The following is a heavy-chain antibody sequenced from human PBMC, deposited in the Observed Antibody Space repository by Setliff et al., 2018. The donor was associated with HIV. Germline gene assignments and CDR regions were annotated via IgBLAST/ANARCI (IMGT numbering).Heavy chain of an antibody. V-gene: IGHV1-2*02. Sequence: ASVKVSCKTFGYRFTDFYVNWVRQAPGQGLEWMGWINPKSGATKNAQKFQGRVTMTRDTSISTVYMELSSLRSDDTALYFCARRAGDLAINPPSFDYYFDYWGQGTPVTVSS. CDR1: GYRFTDFY. CDR3: ARRAGDLAINPPSFDYYFDY. J-gene: IGHJ4*02. D-gene: IGHD3-9*01. CDR2: INPKSGAT.